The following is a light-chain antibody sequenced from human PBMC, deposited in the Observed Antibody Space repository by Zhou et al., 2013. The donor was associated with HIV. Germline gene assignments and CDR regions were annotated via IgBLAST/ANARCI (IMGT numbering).Light chain of an antibody. V-gene: IGKV3-20*01. Sequence: EIVLTQSPGTLSLSPGERATLSCRASQSVSSNYLAWYQQKPGQAPRLLIYGASSRATGIPDRFSGSGSGTDFTLTISRLEPEDFAVYFCQQYAKSPWTFGQGTKV. CDR2: GAS. CDR3: QQYAKSPWT. J-gene: IGKJ1*01. CDR1: QSVSSNY.